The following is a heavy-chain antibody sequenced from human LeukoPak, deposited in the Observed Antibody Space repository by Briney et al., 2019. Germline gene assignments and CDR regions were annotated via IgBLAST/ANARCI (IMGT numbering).Heavy chain of an antibody. CDR1: GNSISSGDNY. CDR2: IYTSGST. V-gene: IGHV4-61*02. J-gene: IGHJ5*02. CDR3: ARVAGPAFDP. Sequence: PSETLSLTCTVSGNSISSGDNYWSWIRQAAGKGLEWIGRIYTSGSTNYNPSLKSRVTISGDTSKNQFSLRLSSVTAADTAVYYCARVAGPAFDPWGQGTLVTVSS. D-gene: IGHD3-10*01.